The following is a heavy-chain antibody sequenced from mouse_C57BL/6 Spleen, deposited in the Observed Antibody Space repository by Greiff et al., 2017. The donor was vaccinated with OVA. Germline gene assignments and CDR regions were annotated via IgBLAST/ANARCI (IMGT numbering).Heavy chain of an antibody. D-gene: IGHD1-1*01. CDR2: IDPSDSYT. J-gene: IGHJ2*01. CDR1: GYTFTSYW. Sequence: QVQLQQSGAELVMPGASVKLSCKASGYTFTSYWMHWVKQRPGQGLEWIGEIDPSDSYTNYNQKFKGKSTLTVDKSSSTAYMQLSSLTSEDSAVYYCARGGGYYYGSSPYYFDYWGQGTTLTVSS. V-gene: IGHV1-69*01. CDR3: ARGGGYYYGSSPYYFDY.